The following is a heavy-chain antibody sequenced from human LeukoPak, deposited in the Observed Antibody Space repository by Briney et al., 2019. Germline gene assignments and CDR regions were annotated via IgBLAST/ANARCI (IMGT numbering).Heavy chain of an antibody. CDR1: GFTFSSYS. Sequence: GGSLRLSCAASGFTFSSYSMNWVRQAPGKGLEWVSSISSSSSYIYYADSVKGRFTISRDNAKNSLYLQMNSLRAEDTAVYYCARGSYYGSGSYYYWGQGTLVTVSS. V-gene: IGHV3-21*01. CDR3: ARGSYYGSGSYYY. J-gene: IGHJ4*02. D-gene: IGHD3-10*01. CDR2: ISSSSSYI.